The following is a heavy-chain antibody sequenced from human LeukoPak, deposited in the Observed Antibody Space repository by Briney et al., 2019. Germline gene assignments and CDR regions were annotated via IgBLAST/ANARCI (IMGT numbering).Heavy chain of an antibody. CDR1: GFTFDDYA. D-gene: IGHD2-2*01. J-gene: IGHJ6*02. V-gene: IGHV3-9*01. CDR3: ARDPIVVVPAAHYYYYGMDV. Sequence: GGSLRLSCAASGFTFDDYAMHWVRQAPGKGLEWVSGISWNSGSIGYADSVKGRFTISRDNAKNSLYLQMNSLRAEDTAVYYCARDPIVVVPAAHYYYYGMDVWGQGTTVTVSS. CDR2: ISWNSGSI.